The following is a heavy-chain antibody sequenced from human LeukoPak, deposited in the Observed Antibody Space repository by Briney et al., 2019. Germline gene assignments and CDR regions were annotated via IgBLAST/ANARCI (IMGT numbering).Heavy chain of an antibody. CDR3: ARDPIDGQYSSGWYWFDP. J-gene: IGHJ5*02. CDR2: ISAYNGNT. Sequence: GESLKISCKGSGYNFTSYGISWVRQAPGQGLEWMGWISAYNGNTNYAQKLQGRVTMTTDTSTSTAYMELRSLRSDDTAVYYCARDPIDGQYSSGWYWFDPWGQGTLVTVSS. V-gene: IGHV1-18*01. CDR1: GYNFTSYG. D-gene: IGHD6-19*01.